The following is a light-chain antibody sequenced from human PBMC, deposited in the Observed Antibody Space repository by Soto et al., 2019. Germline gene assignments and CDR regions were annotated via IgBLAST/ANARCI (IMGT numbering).Light chain of an antibody. CDR2: GAS. J-gene: IGKJ1*01. Sequence: AIQVTQSPSSLSASVGDRVTITCRTSQDIRNDLGWYQHKPGKAPKLLIYGASSLHSGVPSRFSGSRSGTDFTLTISSLQPEDVATYYCLVDHTYPWTFGQGTKVEI. CDR1: QDIRND. V-gene: IGKV1-6*01. CDR3: LVDHTYPWT.